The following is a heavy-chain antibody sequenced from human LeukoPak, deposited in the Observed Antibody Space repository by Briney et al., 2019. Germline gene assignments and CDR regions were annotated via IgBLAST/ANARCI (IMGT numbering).Heavy chain of an antibody. CDR2: IIPIFGTA. V-gene: IGHV1-69*06. D-gene: IGHD3-9*01. CDR1: GGTFSSYA. J-gene: IGHJ6*03. CDR3: ARDFRRYFDWLPSILHYYMDV. Sequence: ASVKVSCKTSGGTFSSYAISWVRQAPGQGLEWMGGIIPIFGTANYAQKFQGRVTITADKSTSTAYMELSSLRSDDTAVYYCARDFRRYFDWLPSILHYYMDVWGKGTTVTVSS.